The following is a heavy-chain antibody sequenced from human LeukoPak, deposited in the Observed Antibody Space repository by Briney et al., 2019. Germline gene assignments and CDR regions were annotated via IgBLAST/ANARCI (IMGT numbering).Heavy chain of an antibody. CDR3: ARDLGGGKRWFDP. CDR2: IYYSGST. Sequence: SETLSLTCTVSGGSISSSSYYWGWIRQPPGKGLEWIGSIYYSGSTYYNPSLKSRVTISVDTSKNQFSLKLSSVTAADTAVYYCARDLGGGKRWFDPWGQGTLVTVSS. D-gene: IGHD4-23*01. V-gene: IGHV4-39*07. CDR1: GGSISSSSYY. J-gene: IGHJ5*02.